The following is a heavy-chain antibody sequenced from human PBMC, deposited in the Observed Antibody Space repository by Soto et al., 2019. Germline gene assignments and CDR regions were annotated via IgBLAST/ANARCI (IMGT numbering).Heavy chain of an antibody. CDR3: ARDPGYCTNGGCPIFDF. J-gene: IGHJ4*02. CDR1: GDSVTNYF. Sequence: QVHLRESGPGLVKSSETLSLTCTVSGDSVTNYFWSWMRQPPGKGLEWIGHMYHGGRTHHRPSLMSRVTMSLYSSKNQFSLNLSSVTAADTAVYFCARDPGYCTNGGCPIFDFWGQGVLVAVSS. CDR2: MYHGGRT. V-gene: IGHV4-59*02. D-gene: IGHD2-8*01.